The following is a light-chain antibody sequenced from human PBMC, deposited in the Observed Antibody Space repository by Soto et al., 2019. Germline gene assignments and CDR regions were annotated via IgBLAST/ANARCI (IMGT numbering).Light chain of an antibody. CDR3: QQYISYSWT. J-gene: IGKJ1*01. V-gene: IGKV1-5*01. Sequence: DIQMTQSPSTLSASVGDRVTITCRASQSISSWLAWYQQKPGKAPKLLISDASYLESGVPSRFSGSGSGTEFTLTISSLQPDDFATYYCQQYISYSWTFGQGTKVDIK. CDR1: QSISSW. CDR2: DAS.